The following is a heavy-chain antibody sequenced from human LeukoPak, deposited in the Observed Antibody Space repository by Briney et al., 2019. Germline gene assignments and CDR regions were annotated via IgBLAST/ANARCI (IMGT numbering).Heavy chain of an antibody. CDR1: GYIFTAYY. Sequence: ASVKVSCKASGYIFTAYYMHWVRQAPGQGLEWMGWINANSGGINYAQKFQGRVTMTRDTSITTAYMEVSGLRSDDTAVYFCARGEIDGPDFDQWGQGTLVTVSS. CDR2: INANSGGI. CDR3: ARGEIDGPDFDQ. J-gene: IGHJ4*02. V-gene: IGHV1-2*02. D-gene: IGHD5-24*01.